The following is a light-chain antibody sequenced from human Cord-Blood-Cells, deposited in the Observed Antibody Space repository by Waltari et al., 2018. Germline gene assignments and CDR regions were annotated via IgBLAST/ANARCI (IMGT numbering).Light chain of an antibody. CDR3: QQYNSYLFT. CDR2: KAS. CDR1: QSISSW. V-gene: IGKV1-5*03. J-gene: IGKJ3*01. Sequence: DIQMTPSPSTLSASVGDRVTITCRASQSISSWLAWYQQKPGKAPKLLIYKASSLESGVPSRFSGSGSGTEFTLTISSLQPDDFATYYCQQYNSYLFTFGPGTKVDIK.